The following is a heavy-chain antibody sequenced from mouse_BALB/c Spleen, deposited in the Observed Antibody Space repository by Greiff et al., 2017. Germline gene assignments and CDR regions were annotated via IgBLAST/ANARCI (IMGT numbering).Heavy chain of an antibody. CDR2: ISNLAYSI. V-gene: IGHV5-15*02. Sequence: EVQGVESGGGLVQPGGSRKLSCAASGFTFSDYGMAWVRQAPGKGPEWVAFISNLAYSIYYADTVTGRFTISRENAKNTLYLEMSSLRSEDTAMYYCARDRDYGNYEGYFDYWGQGTTLTVSS. CDR3: ARDRDYGNYEGYFDY. J-gene: IGHJ2*01. D-gene: IGHD2-1*01. CDR1: GFTFSDYG.